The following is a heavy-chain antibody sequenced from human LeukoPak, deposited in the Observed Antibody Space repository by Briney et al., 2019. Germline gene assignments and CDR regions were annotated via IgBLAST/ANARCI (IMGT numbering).Heavy chain of an antibody. CDR3: ARVSYSSGWYGANYHYYGVDV. J-gene: IGHJ6*02. V-gene: IGHV3-74*01. Sequence: RSGGSPRLSCEASGFTFSKYWMHWVRQAPGKGLLCVSRINTEGGIIDYADSVKGRFTISRDNAKNTLYLQLNSLRAEDTAVYYCARVSYSSGWYGANYHYYGVDVWGQGTTVTVSS. CDR2: INTEGGII. CDR1: GFTFSKYW. D-gene: IGHD6-19*01.